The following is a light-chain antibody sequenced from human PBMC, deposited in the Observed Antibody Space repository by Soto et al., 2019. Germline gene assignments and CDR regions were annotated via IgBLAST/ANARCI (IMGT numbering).Light chain of an antibody. J-gene: IGKJ4*01. CDR1: QSVSSN. CDR2: GAS. CDR3: LQYNNWPLT. V-gene: IGKV3-15*01. Sequence: EVVMTQSPATLSVSPGDRATLSCRASQSVSSNLAWYQQNPGQAPSLLIYGASTRATGIPARFSGSGSGTEFTLTISSLQSEDFAVYYCLQYNNWPLTFGGGTKVEIK.